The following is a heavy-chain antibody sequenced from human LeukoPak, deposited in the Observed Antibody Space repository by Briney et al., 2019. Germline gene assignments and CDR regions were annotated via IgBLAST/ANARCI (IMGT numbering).Heavy chain of an antibody. J-gene: IGHJ3*02. Sequence: GGSLRLSCAASIFTFSSYAINWLRQAPGKGLEWVSSISLTSNDIYYAASVRGRFIISRDNAKNLLSLQMNSLRAEDTALYYSAQEYPSVQRTGALDIWGQGTMVSVSS. CDR3: AQEYPSVQRTGALDI. CDR2: ISLTSNDI. D-gene: IGHD1-1*01. CDR1: IFTFSSYA. V-gene: IGHV3-21*01.